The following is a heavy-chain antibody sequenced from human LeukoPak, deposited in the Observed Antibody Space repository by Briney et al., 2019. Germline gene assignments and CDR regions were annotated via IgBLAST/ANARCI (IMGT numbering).Heavy chain of an antibody. V-gene: IGHV1-18*01. CDR3: ARYCSSTSCYDPYYYYYGMDV. Sequence: PMASVKVSCKASGYTFTSYGISWVRQAPGQGLEWMGWISAYNGNTNYAQKLQGRVTMTTDTSTSTAYMELRSLRSDDTAVYYCARYCSSTSCYDPYYYYYGMDVWGQGTTVTVSS. CDR1: GYTFTSYG. D-gene: IGHD2-2*01. CDR2: ISAYNGNT. J-gene: IGHJ6*02.